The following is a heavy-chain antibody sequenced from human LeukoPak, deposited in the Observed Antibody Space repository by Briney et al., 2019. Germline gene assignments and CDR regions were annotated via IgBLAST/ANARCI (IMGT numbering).Heavy chain of an antibody. Sequence: GASVTVSCKASGYTFTSYDINWVRQATGQGLEWMGWMNPNSGNTGYAQKFQGRVTMTRNTSISTAYMELSSLRSEDTAVYYCARALFDYGDVGYWGQGTLVTVSS. J-gene: IGHJ4*02. CDR2: MNPNSGNT. CDR3: ARALFDYGDVGY. V-gene: IGHV1-8*01. D-gene: IGHD4-17*01. CDR1: GYTFTSYD.